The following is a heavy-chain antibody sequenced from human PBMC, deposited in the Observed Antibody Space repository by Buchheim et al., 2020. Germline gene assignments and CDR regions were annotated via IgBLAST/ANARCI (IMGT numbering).Heavy chain of an antibody. D-gene: IGHD2-8*02. CDR3: ARLNVLARTQFDY. CDR1: GGSITGYY. J-gene: IGHJ4*02. CDR2: IFYSWTT. Sequence: QVQLQESSPGLMKPSETLSLTCTVSGGSITGYYWTWIRQPPGKGLDFIGYIFYSWTTDYNPSLTLRVTITVDTSKNQFSLSLSSVTPADTAVYYCARLNVLARTQFDYWGQGTL. V-gene: IGHV4-59*01.